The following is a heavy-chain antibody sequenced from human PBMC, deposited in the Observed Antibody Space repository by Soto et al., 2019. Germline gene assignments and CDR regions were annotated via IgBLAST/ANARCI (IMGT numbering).Heavy chain of an antibody. CDR1: GFTFSSYA. Sequence: PGGSLRLSCAASGFTFSSYAMHWVRQAPGKGLEWVAVISYDGSNKYYADSVKGRFTISRDNSKNTLYLQMNSLRAEDTAVYYCARLGATTEESTHEFDYWGQGTLVTVSS. J-gene: IGHJ4*02. V-gene: IGHV3-30-3*01. CDR2: ISYDGSNK. D-gene: IGHD1-26*01. CDR3: ARLGATTEESTHEFDY.